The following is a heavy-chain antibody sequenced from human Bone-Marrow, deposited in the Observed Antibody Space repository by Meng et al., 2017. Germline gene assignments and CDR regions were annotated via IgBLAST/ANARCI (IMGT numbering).Heavy chain of an antibody. CDR1: GGYFSVYY. D-gene: IGHD5-12*01. J-gene: IGHJ5*02. V-gene: IGHV4-34*01. Sequence: QGQPRQWGPGRLKPSETPSLTCAVYGGYFSVYYWSWIRQPPGKGLEWIGEINHSGGTNYNPSLKSRVTISVDTSKNQFSLKLSSVTAADTAVYYCARAKRIYSGYGWWFDPWGQGTLVTVSS. CDR3: ARAKRIYSGYGWWFDP. CDR2: INHSGGT.